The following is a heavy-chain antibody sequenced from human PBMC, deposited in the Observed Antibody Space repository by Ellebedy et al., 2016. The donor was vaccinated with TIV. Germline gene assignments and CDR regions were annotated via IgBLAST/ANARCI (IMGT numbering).Heavy chain of an antibody. D-gene: IGHD3-16*01. Sequence: MPSETLSLTCAVSGGSISSNNWWCWVRQLPGKGLEWIGETHYSGSTTYNPSLKSRLTISADRSKNQFSLRLNSVTAADTAIYYCARTYLYSFGVDRWGQGTLVTVSS. CDR3: ARTYLYSFGVDR. J-gene: IGHJ5*02. V-gene: IGHV4-4*02. CDR2: THYSGST. CDR1: GGSISSNNW.